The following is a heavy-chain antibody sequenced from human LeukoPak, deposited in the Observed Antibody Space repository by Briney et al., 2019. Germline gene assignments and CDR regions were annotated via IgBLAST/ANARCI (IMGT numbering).Heavy chain of an antibody. D-gene: IGHD6-19*01. V-gene: IGHV3-33*01. J-gene: IGHJ4*02. Sequence: GGSLRLSCAASGFTFSSYGMHWVRQAPGKGLEWVAVIWYDGSNKYYADSVKGRFTISRDNSKNTLYLQMNSLRAEDTAVYYCVLLQWLGDFDYWGQGTLVTVSS. CDR2: IWYDGSNK. CDR3: VLLQWLGDFDY. CDR1: GFTFSSYG.